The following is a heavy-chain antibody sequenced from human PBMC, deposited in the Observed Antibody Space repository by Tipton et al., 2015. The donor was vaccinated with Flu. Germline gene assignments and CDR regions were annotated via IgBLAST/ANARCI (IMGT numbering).Heavy chain of an antibody. D-gene: IGHD6-25*01. Sequence: SLRLSCAASGFIFSTYAMHWVRQAPDKGLEWVAAISYDGSNKYYADSVKGRFTISRDNSRNTLYLQMNSLRAEDTAVYYCARGGAANRPPYYYYGMDVWGQGTTVTVSS. CDR3: ARGGAANRPPYYYYGMDV. CDR1: GFIFSTYA. V-gene: IGHV3-30-3*01. CDR2: ISYDGSNK. J-gene: IGHJ6*02.